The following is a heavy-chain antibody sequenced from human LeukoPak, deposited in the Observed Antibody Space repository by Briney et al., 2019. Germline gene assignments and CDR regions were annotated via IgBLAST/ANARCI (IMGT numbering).Heavy chain of an antibody. CDR1: GYTFTSYG. CDR2: MNPNSGNT. CDR3: ARGRGGYSSGRYDY. V-gene: IGHV1-8*02. Sequence: ASVRVSCKAPGYTFTSYGISWVRQAPGQGLEWMGWMNPNSGNTGYAQKFQGRVTMTRNTSISTAYMELSSLRSEDTAVYYCARGRGGYSSGRYDYWGQGTLVTVSS. D-gene: IGHD6-19*01. J-gene: IGHJ4*02.